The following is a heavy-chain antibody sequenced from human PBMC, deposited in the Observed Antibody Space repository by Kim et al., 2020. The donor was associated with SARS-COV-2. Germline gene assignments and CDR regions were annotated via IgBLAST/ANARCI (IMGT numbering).Heavy chain of an antibody. Sequence: SETLSLTCAVSGGSISSSNWWSWVRQPPGKGLEWIGEIYHSGSTNYNPSLKSRVTISVDKSKNQFSLKLSSVTAADTAVYYCAREIDGDRTGYGMDVWGQGTTVTVSS. J-gene: IGHJ6*02. CDR2: IYHSGST. CDR1: GGSISSSNW. V-gene: IGHV4-4*02. D-gene: IGHD4-17*01. CDR3: AREIDGDRTGYGMDV.